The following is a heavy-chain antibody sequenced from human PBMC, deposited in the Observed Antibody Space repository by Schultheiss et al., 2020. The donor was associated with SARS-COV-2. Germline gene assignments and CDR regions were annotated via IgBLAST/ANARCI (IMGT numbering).Heavy chain of an antibody. J-gene: IGHJ4*02. Sequence: GGSLRLSCAASGFTFSTFWMSWVRQAPGKGLEWVAVIWYDGSNKYYADSVKGRFTISRDNSKNTLYLQMNSLRVEDTAVYYCARDAADYFDSSGYYYPWYFDFWGQGTLLTVSS. CDR2: IWYDGSNK. D-gene: IGHD3-22*01. CDR1: GFTFSTFW. CDR3: ARDAADYFDSSGYYYPWYFDF. V-gene: IGHV3-33*08.